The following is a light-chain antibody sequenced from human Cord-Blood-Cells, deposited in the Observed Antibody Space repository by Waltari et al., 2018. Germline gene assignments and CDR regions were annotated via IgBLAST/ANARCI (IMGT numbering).Light chain of an antibody. V-gene: IGLV2-11*01. Sequence: QSALTQPRSVSGSPGQSVTISCTGTSSDVGGYHYVSWYQQHPGKAPKLMIYDVSKRPPGVPDRFSGSKSGNTASLTISGLQAEDEADYYCCSYAGSYTLFGGGTKLTVL. J-gene: IGLJ2*01. CDR2: DVS. CDR3: CSYAGSYTL. CDR1: SSDVGGYHY.